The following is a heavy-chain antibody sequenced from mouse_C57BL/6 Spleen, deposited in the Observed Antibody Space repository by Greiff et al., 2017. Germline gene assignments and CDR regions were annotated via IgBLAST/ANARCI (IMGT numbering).Heavy chain of an antibody. CDR2: ISDGGSYT. J-gene: IGHJ2*01. V-gene: IGHV5-4*01. CDR3: ARENTP. D-gene: IGHD5-2*01. CDR1: GFTFSSYA. Sequence: EVKLQESGGGLVKPGGSLKLSCAASGFTFSSYAMSWVRQTPEKRLEWVATISDGGSYTYYPDNVKGRFTISRDNAKNNLYLQMSHLKSEDTAMYYCARENTPWGQGTTLTVSS.